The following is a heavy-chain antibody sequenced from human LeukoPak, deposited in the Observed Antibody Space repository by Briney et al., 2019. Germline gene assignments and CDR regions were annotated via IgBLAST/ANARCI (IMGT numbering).Heavy chain of an antibody. D-gene: IGHD3-3*01. J-gene: IGHJ5*02. CDR1: GFPFNSYA. CDR3: TKDFEVASYNWFDP. CDR2: ISAGGCST. Sequence: GGALKLSCSASGFPFNSYALSWVRQAPGKGLEWVSLISAGGCSTYYIDSVKGRFIISRDNSKNTLYLQMKSLRVDDTAVYYCTKDFEVASYNWFDPWGQGTLVTVSS. V-gene: IGHV3-23*01.